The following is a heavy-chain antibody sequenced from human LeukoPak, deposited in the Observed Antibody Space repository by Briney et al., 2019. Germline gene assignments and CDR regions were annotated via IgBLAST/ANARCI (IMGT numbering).Heavy chain of an antibody. CDR2: IYYSGST. D-gene: IGHD3-22*01. CDR3: ARSVYDSSGYYPQPPTFDP. J-gene: IGHJ5*02. Sequence: SEALSLTCTASGGSISSYYWSWIRQPPGKGLEWIGYIYYSGSTNYNPSLKSRVTISVDTSKNQFSLKLSSVTAADTAVYYCARSVYDSSGYYPQPPTFDPWGQGTLVTVSS. CDR1: GGSISSYY. V-gene: IGHV4-59*08.